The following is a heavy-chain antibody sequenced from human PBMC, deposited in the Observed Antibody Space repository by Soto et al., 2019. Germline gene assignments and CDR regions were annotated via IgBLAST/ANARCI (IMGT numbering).Heavy chain of an antibody. V-gene: IGHV3-23*01. D-gene: IGHD3-3*01. CDR3: AKDHDFWSAIDY. J-gene: IGHJ4*02. CDR1: GFTFSSYA. Sequence: GGSLRLSCAASGFTFSSYAMSWVRQAPGKGLEWVSTISGSGASTYYADSVKGRFTISRDNSKNTLYLQMNSLRAEDTAVYYCAKDHDFWSAIDYWGQGTLVTVSS. CDR2: ISGSGAST.